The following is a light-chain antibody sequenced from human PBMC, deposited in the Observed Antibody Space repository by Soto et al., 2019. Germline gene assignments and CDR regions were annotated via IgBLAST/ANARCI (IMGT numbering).Light chain of an antibody. CDR3: QQYNNWPPIT. CDR1: QSVRNN. J-gene: IGKJ5*01. V-gene: IGKV3-15*01. CDR2: YAS. Sequence: EILMTQSPATLSVSPGERATLSCRASQSVRNNLAWYQQKPGQAPRLLIYYASTRATGIPARFSGSGSGTEFPLTISSLQSEDSALYYCQQYNNWPPITFGQGTRLEMK.